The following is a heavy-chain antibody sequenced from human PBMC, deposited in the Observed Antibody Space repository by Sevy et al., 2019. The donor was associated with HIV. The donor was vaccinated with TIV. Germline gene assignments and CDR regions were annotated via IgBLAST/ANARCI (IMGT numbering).Heavy chain of an antibody. D-gene: IGHD3-22*01. V-gene: IGHV3-30-3*01. J-gene: IGHJ4*02. CDR2: ISQTYDGSKK. Sequence: GGSLRLSCAASGFTFGSYTLHWVRQAPGKGLEWVALISQTYDGSKKYYIDSVQGRFTISRDSSKNTLYLQMDSLRPEDTAVYYCARDNSGYFFFDYWGQGTLVTVSS. CDR1: GFTFGSYT. CDR3: ARDNSGYFFFDY.